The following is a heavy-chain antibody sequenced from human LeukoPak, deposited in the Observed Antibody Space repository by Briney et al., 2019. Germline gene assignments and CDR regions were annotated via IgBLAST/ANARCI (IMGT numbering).Heavy chain of an antibody. J-gene: IGHJ3*02. Sequence: PPETLSLTCAVYGGSFSGYYWSWIRQPPGKGLEWIGEINHSGSTNYNPALKSRVTISVDTSKNQFSLKLSSVTAADTAVYYCARDHFRAVDAFDIWGQGTMVTVSS. V-gene: IGHV4-34*01. D-gene: IGHD3-3*02. CDR2: INHSGST. CDR3: ARDHFRAVDAFDI. CDR1: GGSFSGYY.